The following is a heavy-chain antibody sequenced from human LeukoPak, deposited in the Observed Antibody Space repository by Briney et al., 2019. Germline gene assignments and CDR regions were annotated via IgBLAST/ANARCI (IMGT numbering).Heavy chain of an antibody. V-gene: IGHV3-23*01. CDR2: ISGSGDET. CDR1: GFSFRSYA. Sequence: PGGSLRVSCAASGFSFRSYALNWVRQAPGNGLEWVSTISGSGDETIYAASVKGRFTISRDNSKNMLYLQMNSLRAEDTAIYYCARRNWGTESLESYSFDYWGQGTLVTVSS. J-gene: IGHJ4*02. D-gene: IGHD7-27*01. CDR3: ARRNWGTESLESYSFDY.